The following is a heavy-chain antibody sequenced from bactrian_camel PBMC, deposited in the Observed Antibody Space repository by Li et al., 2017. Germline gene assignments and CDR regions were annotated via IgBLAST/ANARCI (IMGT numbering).Heavy chain of an antibody. Sequence: HVQLVESGGGSVQAGGSLRLSCVASGYTSGTSCLAWFRQAPEKEREGVAAFTTTTGNTYYAASEKGRFTISRDNAKNTVYLQMNSLEPEDTAMYYCAAGRSVALRCSGAYNYWGQGTQVTVS. CDR1: GYTSGTSC. J-gene: IGHJ4*01. CDR3: AAGRSVALRCSGAYNY. D-gene: IGHD1*01. V-gene: IGHV3S1*01. CDR2: FTTTTGNT.